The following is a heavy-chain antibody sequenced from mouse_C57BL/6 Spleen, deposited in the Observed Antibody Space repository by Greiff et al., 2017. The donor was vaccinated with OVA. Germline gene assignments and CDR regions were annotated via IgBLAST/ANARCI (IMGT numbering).Heavy chain of an antibody. J-gene: IGHJ4*01. CDR3: ARKALYYYGSSYYAMDY. Sequence: VQLQQSGPGLVQPSQSLSITCTVSGFSLTSYGVHWVRQSPGKGLEWLGVIWSGGSTDYNAAFISRLSISKDNSKSQVFFKMNSLQADDTAIYYCARKALYYYGSSYYAMDYWGQGTSVTVSS. D-gene: IGHD1-1*01. CDR2: IWSGGST. V-gene: IGHV2-2*01. CDR1: GFSLTSYG.